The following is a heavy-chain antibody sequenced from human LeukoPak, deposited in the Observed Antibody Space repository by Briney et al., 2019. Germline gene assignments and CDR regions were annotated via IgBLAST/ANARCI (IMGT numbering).Heavy chain of an antibody. CDR1: GFTFSDYY. CDR3: ARVKFTIFGAVGAFDI. Sequence: GGSLRLSCAASGFTFSDYYMSWFRQAPGKGREWVSSISSSGSTIYYADSVKGRFTISRDNAKNSLYLQMNSLRAEDTAVYYCARVKFTIFGAVGAFDIWGQGTMVTVSS. CDR2: ISSSGSTI. D-gene: IGHD3-3*01. V-gene: IGHV3-11*01. J-gene: IGHJ3*02.